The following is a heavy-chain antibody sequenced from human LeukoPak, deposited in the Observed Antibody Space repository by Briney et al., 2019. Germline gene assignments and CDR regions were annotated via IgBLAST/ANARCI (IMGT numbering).Heavy chain of an antibody. J-gene: IGHJ4*02. CDR2: IYYSGST. V-gene: IGHV4-39*07. CDR1: GASISSYY. Sequence: SETLSLTCTVSGASISSYYWSWLRQPPGRGLEWDGSIYYSGSTYYNPSLKSGVTISVDTSKNQFSVKLSSVAAADTAVYYCARDRYYDILTGYYNPLPDYWGQGTLVTVSS. D-gene: IGHD3-9*01. CDR3: ARDRYYDILTGYYNPLPDY.